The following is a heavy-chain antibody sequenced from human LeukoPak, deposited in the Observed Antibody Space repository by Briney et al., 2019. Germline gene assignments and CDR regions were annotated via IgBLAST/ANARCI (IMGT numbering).Heavy chain of an antibody. CDR3: AILGAMTTVTYFDY. Sequence: PGGSQRLSCAASGFTFSSYWMHWVRQAPGKGLVWVSRINSDGSSTSYADSVKGRFTISRDNAKNTLYLQMNSLRAEDTAVYYCAILGAMTTVTYFDYWGQGTLVTVSS. CDR1: GFTFSSYW. D-gene: IGHD4-17*01. J-gene: IGHJ4*02. V-gene: IGHV3-74*01. CDR2: INSDGSST.